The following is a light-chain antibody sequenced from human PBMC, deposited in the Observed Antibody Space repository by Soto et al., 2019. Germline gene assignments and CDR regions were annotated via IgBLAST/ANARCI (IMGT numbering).Light chain of an antibody. CDR3: HQRTAWPPT. J-gene: IGKJ4*01. CDR1: ENINTY. V-gene: IGKV3-11*01. Sequence: IVMTQARATLSGSAGETGTLPCRASENINTYLAWYQQKPGQAPKLLIYDASNRATGIPARFSASGSGTDFTLTISGLEPEDFTVYYCHQRTAWPPTFCGGTKVDI. CDR2: DAS.